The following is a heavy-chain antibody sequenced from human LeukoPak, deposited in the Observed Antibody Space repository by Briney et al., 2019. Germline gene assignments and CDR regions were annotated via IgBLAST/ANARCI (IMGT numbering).Heavy chain of an antibody. CDR1: GYTFTSYY. CDR2: ISTSGGST. J-gene: IGHJ3*02. Sequence: ASVKVSCKASGYTFTSYYMRWVRQAPGQGLEWMGIISTSGGSTIYAQKFQGRVTMTEDTSTDTAYMELSSLRSEDTAVYYCATFNYDILTGYYNKDAFDIWGQGTMVTVSS. CDR3: ATFNYDILTGYYNKDAFDI. V-gene: IGHV1-46*01. D-gene: IGHD3-9*01.